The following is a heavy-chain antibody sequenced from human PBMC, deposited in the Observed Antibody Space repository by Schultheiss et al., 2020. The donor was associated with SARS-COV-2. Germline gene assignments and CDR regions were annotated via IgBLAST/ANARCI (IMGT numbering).Heavy chain of an antibody. V-gene: IGHV3-30*12. J-gene: IGHJ5*02. D-gene: IGHD3-3*01. Sequence: LSLTCAASGFTFSSYSMNWVRQAPGKGLEWVAVISYDGSNKYYADSVKGRFTISRDYSKNTLFLQMNSLRAEDTAVYYCAREDDFWSGYLDPWGQGTLVTVSS. CDR1: GFTFSSYS. CDR2: ISYDGSNK. CDR3: AREDDFWSGYLDP.